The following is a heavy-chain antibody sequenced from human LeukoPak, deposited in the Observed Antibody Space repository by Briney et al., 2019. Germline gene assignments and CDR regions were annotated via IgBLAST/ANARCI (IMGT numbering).Heavy chain of an antibody. J-gene: IGHJ5*02. V-gene: IGHV4-30-2*01. CDR2: IYHSGST. D-gene: IGHD5-18*01. CDR3: ARGADTALTGWFDP. CDR1: GGSISSGGYY. Sequence: PSQTLSLTCTVSGGSISSGGYYWSWIRQPPGKGLEWIGYIYHSGSTYYNPSLKSRVTISVDRSKNQFSLKLSSVTAADTAVYYCARGADTALTGWFDPWGQGTLVTVSS.